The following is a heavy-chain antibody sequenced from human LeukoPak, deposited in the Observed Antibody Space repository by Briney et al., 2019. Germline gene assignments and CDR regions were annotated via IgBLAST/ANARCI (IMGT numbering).Heavy chain of an antibody. J-gene: IGHJ3*02. CDR2: IYHSGST. CDR3: AKRLGLGYCSGGSCPDAFDI. CDR1: GGSISSSNW. D-gene: IGHD2-15*01. Sequence: SETLSLTCAVSGGSISSSNWRSWVRQPPGKGLEWIGEIYHSGSTNYNPSLKSRVTISVDKSKNQFSLKLSSVTAADTAVYYCAKRLGLGYCSGGSCPDAFDIWGQGTMVTVSS. V-gene: IGHV4-4*02.